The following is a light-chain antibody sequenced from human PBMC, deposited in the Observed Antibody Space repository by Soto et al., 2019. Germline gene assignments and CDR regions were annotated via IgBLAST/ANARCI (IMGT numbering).Light chain of an antibody. CDR2: DAS. CDR3: QQRYNWPPFT. CDR1: QSVSSY. J-gene: IGKJ3*01. V-gene: IGKV3-11*01. Sequence: EIVLTQSPATLSLSPGERATLSCRASQSVSSYLAWYQQKPGQAPRLLIYDASNRATAIPARFSGSGSGTDFTLTISSLEPEDFALYYCQQRYNWPPFTFRPGTKVDIK.